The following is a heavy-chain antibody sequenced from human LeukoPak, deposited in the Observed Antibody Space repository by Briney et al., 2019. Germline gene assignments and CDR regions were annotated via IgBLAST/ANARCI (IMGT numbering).Heavy chain of an antibody. V-gene: IGHV3-66*01. CDR1: GFTFSSYA. D-gene: IGHD3-22*01. J-gene: IGHJ4*02. Sequence: PGGSLRLSCAASGFTFSSYAMSWVRQAPGKGLEWVSVIYSGGSTYYADSVKGRFTISRDNSKSTLYLQMNSLRAEDTAVYYCARFDSSGVFDYWGQGTLVTVSS. CDR2: IYSGGST. CDR3: ARFDSSGVFDY.